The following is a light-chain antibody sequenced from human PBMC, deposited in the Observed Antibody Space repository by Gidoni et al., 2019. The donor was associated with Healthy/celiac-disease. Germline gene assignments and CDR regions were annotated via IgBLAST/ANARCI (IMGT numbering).Light chain of an antibody. CDR3: QQSYSTPGT. CDR2: AAS. Sequence: IQMPQPPSSLSASVGDRVTITCRASQSISSYLNWYQQKPGKAPKLLIYAASSLQSGVPSRFSGSGSGTDFTLTISSLQPEDFATYYCQQSYSTPGTFGPGTKVDIK. J-gene: IGKJ3*01. V-gene: IGKV1-39*01. CDR1: QSISSY.